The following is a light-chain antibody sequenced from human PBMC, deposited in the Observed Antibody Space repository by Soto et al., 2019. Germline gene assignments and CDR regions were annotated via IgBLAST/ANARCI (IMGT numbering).Light chain of an antibody. J-gene: IGKJ1*01. CDR2: GAS. CDR1: QSVYSS. V-gene: IGKV3D-15*01. CDR3: QQYSSWPPWT. Sequence: ETVMTQSPATLSVSQGERATLSCRASQSVYSSLAWYQQKHGQAPRLLIYGASTRATGIPDRFSGSGSGTEFTLTISSLESEDSAVYYCQQYSSWPPWTFGQGTKVDIK.